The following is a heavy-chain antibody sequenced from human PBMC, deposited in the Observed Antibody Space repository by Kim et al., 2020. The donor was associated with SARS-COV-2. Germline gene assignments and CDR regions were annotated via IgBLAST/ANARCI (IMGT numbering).Heavy chain of an antibody. CDR3: ARDPSSSWYY. V-gene: IGHV3-21*01. J-gene: IGHJ4*02. CDR1: GFTFSSYS. D-gene: IGHD6-13*01. CDR2: IRSSRISI. Sequence: GGSLRLSCAASGFTFSSYSMNWVRQAPGKGLAWVSSIRSSRISISSASSLKGLFTISRDNANHSLYLPMNSLRAEDTAVYYCARDPSSSWYYWGQGTLVTVSS.